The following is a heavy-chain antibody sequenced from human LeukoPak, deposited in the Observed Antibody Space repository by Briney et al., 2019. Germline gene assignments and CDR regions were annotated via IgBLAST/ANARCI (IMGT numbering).Heavy chain of an antibody. Sequence: PGGSLSLSCAVSGFPFSVYEINWVRQAPGKGLEWVSNIGSSGTTRYYADSVKGRFSISRDNAENSLYPQMNSLRVEDTGIYYCALLAVASDFDYWGQGALVTVSS. CDR2: IGSSGTTR. V-gene: IGHV3-48*03. CDR1: GFPFSVYE. J-gene: IGHJ4*02. CDR3: ALLAVASDFDY. D-gene: IGHD6-19*01.